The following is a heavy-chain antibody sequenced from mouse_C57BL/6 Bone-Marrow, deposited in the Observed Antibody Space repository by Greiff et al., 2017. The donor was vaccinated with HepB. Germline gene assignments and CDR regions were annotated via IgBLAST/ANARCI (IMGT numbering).Heavy chain of an antibody. D-gene: IGHD2-3*01. CDR1: GFSLTSYG. CDR3: AKNRWLLRYYAMDY. J-gene: IGHJ4*01. Sequence: VKLVESGPGLVQPSQSLSITCTVSGFSLTSYGVHWVRQPPGKGLEWLGVIWSGGSTDYNAAFISRLSISKDNSKSQVFFKMNSLQADDTAIYYCAKNRWLLRYYAMDYWGQGTSVTVSS. CDR2: IWSGGST. V-gene: IGHV2-4*01.